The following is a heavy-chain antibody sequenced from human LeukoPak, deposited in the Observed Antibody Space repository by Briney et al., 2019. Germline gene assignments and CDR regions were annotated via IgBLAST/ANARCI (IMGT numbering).Heavy chain of an antibody. Sequence: ASVKVSCKASGYTFTTYHMHWVRQAPGQGLEWMGMINTRDGNTNYAQKFQGRVTMTRDTSTSTVYMELSSLRSEDTAVYYCATERGGGTWFDPRGRGTLVTVSS. D-gene: IGHD2-15*01. CDR2: INTRDGNT. J-gene: IGHJ5*02. CDR3: ATERGGGTWFDP. CDR1: GYTFTTYH. V-gene: IGHV1-46*01.